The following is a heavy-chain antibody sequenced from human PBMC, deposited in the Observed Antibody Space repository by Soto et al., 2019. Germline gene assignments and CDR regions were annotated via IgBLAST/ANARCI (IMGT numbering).Heavy chain of an antibody. D-gene: IGHD2-2*02. V-gene: IGHV3-72*01. CDR3: AKDKCSSTSCYTDGGGIDV. CDR1: GFTLSDHY. J-gene: IGHJ6*02. CDR2: SRDKAQGYST. Sequence: PGGSLRLSCAGSGFTLSDHYIDWVRQAPGKGLEWVGRSRDKAQGYSTAYAASVKGRFTTSRDESKNSVYLQMNSLRAEDTAVYYCAKDKCSSTSCYTDGGGIDVWGQGTTVTVSS.